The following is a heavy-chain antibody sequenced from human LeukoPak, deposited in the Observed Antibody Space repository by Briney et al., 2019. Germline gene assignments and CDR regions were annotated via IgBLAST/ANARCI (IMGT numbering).Heavy chain of an antibody. V-gene: IGHV3-23*01. J-gene: IGHJ6*02. CDR3: AKNDYDFWSGFYYYGMDV. CDR1: GFTFSSYA. CDR2: ISGSGGST. D-gene: IGHD3-3*01. Sequence: HPGGSLRLSCAASGFTFSSYAMSWVRQAPGKGLERVSAISGSGGSTYYADSVKGRFTISRDNSKNTLYLQMNSLRAEDTAVYYCAKNDYDFWSGFYYYGMDVWGQGTTVTVSS.